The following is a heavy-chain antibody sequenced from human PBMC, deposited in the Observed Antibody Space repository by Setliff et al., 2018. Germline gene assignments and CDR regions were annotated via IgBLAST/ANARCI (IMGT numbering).Heavy chain of an antibody. J-gene: IGHJ4*02. CDR2: INGNSGVT. Sequence: ASVKVSCKASADTFTGYYVRWVRQAPGQGLEWMGWINGNSGVTKYAQKFQGRVTMTSETSISIVYMELRSLRSDDTAVYYCARGPKDFVVPPTANIFDYWGQGTVVTVSS. V-gene: IGHV1-2*02. CDR3: ARGPKDFVVPPTANIFDY. CDR1: ADTFTGYY. D-gene: IGHD2-2*01.